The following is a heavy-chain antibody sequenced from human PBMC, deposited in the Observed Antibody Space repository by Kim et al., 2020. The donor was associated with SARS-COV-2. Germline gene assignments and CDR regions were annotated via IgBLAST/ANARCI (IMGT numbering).Heavy chain of an antibody. CDR2: SRCSRGDV. J-gene: IGHJ6*02. CDR3: TWDWDVYFGMNV. Sequence: GGSLRLSCTTSGFIFSADFINWVRQAPGKGLEWVGRSRCSRGDVQYAAPAEGRFTISRDDSKNTIFLQMNNLKVEDTGLYYCTWDWDVYFGMNVWDQGPRHTVSS. V-gene: IGHV3-15*01. CDR1: GFIFSADF. D-gene: IGHD1-1*01.